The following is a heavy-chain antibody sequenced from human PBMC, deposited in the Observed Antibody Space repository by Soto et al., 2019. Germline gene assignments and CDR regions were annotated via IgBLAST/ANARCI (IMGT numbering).Heavy chain of an antibody. CDR1: GFTFSSYA. V-gene: IGHV3-23*01. CDR2: ISGSGAST. CDR3: AKVLVTGGGYQYYLDY. J-gene: IGHJ4*02. D-gene: IGHD3-22*01. Sequence: EVQLLESGGGLVQPGGSLRLSCAASGFTFSSYAMSWVRQAPGKGLEWVSAISGSGASTYYADSVKGRLTISRDNSKTTLYLQMKSRRAEDTAVYYCAKVLVTGGGYQYYLDYWGQGTLVTVSS.